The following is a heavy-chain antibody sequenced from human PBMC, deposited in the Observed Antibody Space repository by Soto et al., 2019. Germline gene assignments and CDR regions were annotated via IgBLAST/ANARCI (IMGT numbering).Heavy chain of an antibody. CDR3: AREAYTYNRSYGSGLEPRGMDV. CDR1: GGSISSGGYY. Sequence: QVQLQESGPGLVKPSQTLSLTCTVSGGSISSGGYYWSWIRQHPGKGLEWIGYIYYSGSTYYNPSLKSRVTISVDTSKNQFSLKLSSVTAADTAVYYCAREAYTYNRSYGSGLEPRGMDVWGQGTTVTVSS. CDR2: IYYSGST. J-gene: IGHJ6*02. D-gene: IGHD3-10*01. V-gene: IGHV4-31*03.